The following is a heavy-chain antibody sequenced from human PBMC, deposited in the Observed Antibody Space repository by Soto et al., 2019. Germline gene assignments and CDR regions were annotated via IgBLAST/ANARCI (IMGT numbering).Heavy chain of an antibody. CDR3: AGDVPFDY. CDR1: GFTFSSYG. V-gene: IGHV3-30*03. J-gene: IGHJ4*02. CDR2: IPNDGSNK. Sequence: PGGSLRLSCAASGFTFSSYGMHWVRQAPGKGLEWVAVIPNDGSNKKYAESVKGRLTITRDNSKNTMYLQMNSLRAEDTAVYYCAGDVPFDYWGQGT.